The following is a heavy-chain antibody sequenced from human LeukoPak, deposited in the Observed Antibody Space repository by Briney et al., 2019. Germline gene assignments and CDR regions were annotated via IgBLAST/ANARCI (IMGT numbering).Heavy chain of an antibody. CDR2: INPSGGST. CDR1: GYTFISYD. CDR3: ARAYYDFWSGCFDY. V-gene: IGHV1-46*01. J-gene: IGHJ4*02. D-gene: IGHD3-3*01. Sequence: ASVKVSCKASGYTFISYDINWVRQATGQGLEWMGIINPSGGSTSYAQKFQGRVTMTRDMSTSTVYMGLSSLRSEDTAVYYCARAYYDFWSGCFDYWGQGTLVTVSS.